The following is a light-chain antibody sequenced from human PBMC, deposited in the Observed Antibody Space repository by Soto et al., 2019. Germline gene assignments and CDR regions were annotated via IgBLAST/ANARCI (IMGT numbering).Light chain of an antibody. CDR3: HQYDKAPQT. Sequence: EIVLTQSPGTLSLSPGERATLSCRASQYMTRTYITWYQQKPGQAPRLPIYAASNRATGIPDKFSGSGSGTDYSLTITSLEPEDSAVYYCHQYDKAPQTFGQGTKVEIK. CDR1: QYMTRTY. J-gene: IGKJ2*01. CDR2: AAS. V-gene: IGKV3-20*01.